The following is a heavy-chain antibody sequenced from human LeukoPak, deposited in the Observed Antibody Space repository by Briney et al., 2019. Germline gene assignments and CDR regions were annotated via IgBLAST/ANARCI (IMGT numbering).Heavy chain of an antibody. CDR1: GGTFSSYA. J-gene: IGHJ4*02. CDR2: IIPIFGTA. CDR3: ASGIQLWSTYYFDY. Sequence: SVKVSCKASGGTFSSYAISWVRQAPGQGLEWMGGIIPIFGTANYAQKFQGRVTITADESTSTAYMELSSLRSEDTAVYYCASGIQLWSTYYFDYWGQGTLVTVSS. D-gene: IGHD5-18*01. V-gene: IGHV1-69*13.